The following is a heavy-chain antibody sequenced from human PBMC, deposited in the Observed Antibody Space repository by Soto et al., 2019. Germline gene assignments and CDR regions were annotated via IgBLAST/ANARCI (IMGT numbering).Heavy chain of an antibody. Sequence: QTQLLESGPGLVKPSETLSLTCSVSGDSISSSHYYWDWIRQPPGKGLEWIGGLYYSGNTYYSPSLKRRVTISVDTAKIQFSLHLSSVTAADTSVYYCAVRPGGRDDPFYFWGPGTMATVSS. CDR1: GDSISSSHYY. V-gene: IGHV4-39*01. CDR2: LYYSGNT. J-gene: IGHJ3*01. D-gene: IGHD1-26*01. CDR3: AVRPGGRDDPFYF.